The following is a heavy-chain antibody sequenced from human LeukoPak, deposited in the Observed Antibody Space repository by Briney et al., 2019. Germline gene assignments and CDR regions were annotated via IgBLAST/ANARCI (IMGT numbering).Heavy chain of an antibody. J-gene: IGHJ4*02. V-gene: IGHV1-69*13. Sequence: VASVKVSCKASGGTFSSYAISWVRQAPGQGLEWMGGIIPIFGTANYAQKFQGRVTITADESTSTAYMELSSLRSEDTAVYYCARGGYRDYDILTGLDYWGQGTLVTVSS. CDR2: IIPIFGTA. CDR1: GGTFSSYA. D-gene: IGHD3-9*01. CDR3: ARGGYRDYDILTGLDY.